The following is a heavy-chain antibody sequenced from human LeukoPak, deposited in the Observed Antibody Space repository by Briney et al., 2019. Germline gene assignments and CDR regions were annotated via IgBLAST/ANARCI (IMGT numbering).Heavy chain of an antibody. Sequence: GRSLRLSCAASGFTFSSYGMHWVRQAPGKGLEWVAVISYDGGNKYYADSVKGRFTISRDNSKNTLYLQMNGLRAEDTAVYYCAKDTPGLDYWGQGTLVTVSS. J-gene: IGHJ4*02. CDR1: GFTFSSYG. V-gene: IGHV3-30*18. CDR2: ISYDGGNK. CDR3: AKDTPGLDY.